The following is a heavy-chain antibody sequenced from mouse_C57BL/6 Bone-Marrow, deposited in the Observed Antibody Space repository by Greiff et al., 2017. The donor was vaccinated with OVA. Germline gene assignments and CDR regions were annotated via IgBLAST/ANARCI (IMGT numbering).Heavy chain of an antibody. J-gene: IGHJ2*01. D-gene: IGHD2-5*01. V-gene: IGHV1-55*01. CDR2: IYPGSGST. CDR1: GYTFTSYW. CDR3: ARSGSNYEGLY. Sequence: QVQLQQPGAELVKPGASVKMSCKASGYTFTSYWITWVKQRPGQGLEWIGDIYPGSGSTNYNEKFKSQATLTVDTSSSTAYMQLSSLTSEDSAVYYCARSGSNYEGLYWGQGTTLTVSS.